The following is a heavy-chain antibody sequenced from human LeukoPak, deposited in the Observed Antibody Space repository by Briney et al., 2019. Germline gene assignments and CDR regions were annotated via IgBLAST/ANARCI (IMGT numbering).Heavy chain of an antibody. CDR2: MNPNSGNT. Sequence: ASVKVSCKASGYTFTSYDINWVRQATGQGLEWMGWMNPNSGNTGYAQKFQGRVTMTRNTSISTAYMELSSLRSEDTAVYYCARVLCGSSWYRCAFDIWGQGTMVTVSS. V-gene: IGHV1-8*01. J-gene: IGHJ3*02. CDR3: ARVLCGSSWYRCAFDI. D-gene: IGHD6-13*01. CDR1: GYTFTSYD.